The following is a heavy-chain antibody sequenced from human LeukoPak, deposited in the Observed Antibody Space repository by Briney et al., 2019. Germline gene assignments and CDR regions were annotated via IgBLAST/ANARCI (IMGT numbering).Heavy chain of an antibody. V-gene: IGHV3-7*01. CDR2: VKQDGSEK. Sequence: PGGSLRLSCAASGFTFSSYWMNWLRQAPGKGLEWVANVKQDGSEKYYVDSVKGRFTISRDNAKNSLYLQMNSLRAEDTAGYYCAKXGXYPILTYDSXGQGALVTVSS. CDR1: GFTFSSYW. D-gene: IGHD2-2*02. J-gene: IGHJ5*01. CDR3: AKXGXYPILTYDS.